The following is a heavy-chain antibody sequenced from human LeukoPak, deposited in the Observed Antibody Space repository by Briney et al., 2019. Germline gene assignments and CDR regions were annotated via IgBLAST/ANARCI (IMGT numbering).Heavy chain of an antibody. Sequence: GASVKVSCKASGYTFTGYYMHWVRQAPGQGLERMGWINPNSGGTNYAQKFQGRVTMTRDTSISTAYMELSRLRSDDTAVYYCARVLTSGSIWYFDYWGQGTLVTVSS. J-gene: IGHJ4*02. CDR2: INPNSGGT. D-gene: IGHD2-8*02. V-gene: IGHV1-2*02. CDR3: ARVLTSGSIWYFDY. CDR1: GYTFTGYY.